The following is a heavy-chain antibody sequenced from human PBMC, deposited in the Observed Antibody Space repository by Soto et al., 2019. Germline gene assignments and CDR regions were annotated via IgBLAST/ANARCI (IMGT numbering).Heavy chain of an antibody. CDR2: INFDGSDI. Sequence: PGESLKISCAASGFIFSTYWMHWVRQAPGKGLVWISRINFDGSDITYVDSVKGRFTISRDNAKNTLYLQMNSLRAEDTAIYYCARGPYYIDSWGHETLVTLSS. J-gene: IGHJ4*01. V-gene: IGHV3-74*01. CDR3: ARGPYYIDS. CDR1: GFIFSTYW.